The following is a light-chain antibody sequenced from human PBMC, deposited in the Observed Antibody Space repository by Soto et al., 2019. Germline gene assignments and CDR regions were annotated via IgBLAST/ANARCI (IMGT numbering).Light chain of an antibody. J-gene: IGKJ1*01. CDR1: QSVSSN. CDR3: QQYNNWPRT. CDR2: GAS. V-gene: IGKV3-15*01. Sequence: EIVMTQSPATLSVSPGERATLSCRASQSVSSNLAWYQQKPGQAPRLLNYGASTRATGIPARFSGSGSGTEFTLTISSLQSEDFAVYYCQQYNNWPRTFGQGTKVEI.